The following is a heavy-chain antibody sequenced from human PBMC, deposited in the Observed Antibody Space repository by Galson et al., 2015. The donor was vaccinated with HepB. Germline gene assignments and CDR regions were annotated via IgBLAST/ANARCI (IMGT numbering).Heavy chain of an antibody. J-gene: IGHJ4*02. CDR3: VRGPRWLVGGFGDY. CDR2: ISWNGVRT. V-gene: IGHV3-20*04. D-gene: IGHD6-19*01. CDR1: GFTFHDYA. Sequence: SLRLSCAASGFTFHDYAISWVRQAPGKGLEWVSGISWNGVRTGYADSLKGRFTISRDNAKNSLYLQMNSLGAEDTALYYCVRGPRWLVGGFGDYWGQGTLVTVSS.